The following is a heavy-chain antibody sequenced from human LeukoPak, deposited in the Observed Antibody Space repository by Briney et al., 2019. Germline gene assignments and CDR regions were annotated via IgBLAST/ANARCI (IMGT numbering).Heavy chain of an antibody. D-gene: IGHD2-2*01. CDR2: IKQDGSEK. J-gene: IGHJ2*01. CDR3: ARVEGYYSSTSCRPNYFDL. CDR1: GFTFSSYW. V-gene: IGHV3-7*01. Sequence: GGSLRLSCAASGFTFSSYWMSWVRQAPGKGLEWVANIKQDGSEKYYVDSVKGRFTISRDNAKNSLYLQMNSLRAEDTAVYYCARVEGYYSSTSCRPNYFDLWGRGTLVTVSS.